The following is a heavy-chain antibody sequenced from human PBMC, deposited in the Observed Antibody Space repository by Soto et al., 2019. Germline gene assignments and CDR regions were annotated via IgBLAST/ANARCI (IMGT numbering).Heavy chain of an antibody. J-gene: IGHJ3*02. Sequence: EVQLLESGGGLVQPGGSLRLSCAASGFTFSSYAMSWVRQAPGKGLEWVSAISGSGGSTYYADSVKGRFTISRDNSKNTLYLQMNSLRAEDTAVYYCAKYGINDYIWGSYRTNAFDIWGQGTMVTVSS. CDR2: ISGSGGST. CDR1: GFTFSSYA. CDR3: AKYGINDYIWGSYRTNAFDI. D-gene: IGHD3-16*02. V-gene: IGHV3-23*01.